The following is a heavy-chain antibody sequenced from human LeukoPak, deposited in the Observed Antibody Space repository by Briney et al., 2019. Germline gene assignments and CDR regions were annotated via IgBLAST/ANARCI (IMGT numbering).Heavy chain of an antibody. D-gene: IGHD4-11*01. CDR1: GYSFTKYW. V-gene: IGHV5-51*01. CDR2: IYPGDSDT. Sequence: GESLKISCRGSGYSFTKYWIGWVRQMPGKGLEWMGIIYPGDSDTRYSPSFQGQVTISADKSITTAYLQWSSLKASDTAMYYCARRRDYSKNQSSLDIWGQGTMVTVSS. CDR3: ARRRDYSKNQSSLDI. J-gene: IGHJ3*02.